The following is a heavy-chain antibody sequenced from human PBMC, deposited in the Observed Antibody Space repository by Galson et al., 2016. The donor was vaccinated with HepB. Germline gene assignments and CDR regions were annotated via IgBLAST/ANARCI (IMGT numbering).Heavy chain of an antibody. CDR1: GGTFSSYA. Sequence: SCKASGGTFSSYAISWVRQAPGQGLEWMGGIIPIFGTANYAQKFQGRVTITADKSTSTAYMEMSSLRSEDTAVYYCVRDRRSMVRGVMDYWGQGTLVTVSS. V-gene: IGHV1-69*06. J-gene: IGHJ4*02. D-gene: IGHD3-10*01. CDR3: VRDRRSMVRGVMDY. CDR2: IIPIFGTA.